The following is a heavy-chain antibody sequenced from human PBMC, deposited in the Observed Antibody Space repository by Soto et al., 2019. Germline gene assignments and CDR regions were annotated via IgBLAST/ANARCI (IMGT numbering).Heavy chain of an antibody. CDR1: GYTFTSYG. CDR3: ASNMVRGVISDFEY. J-gene: IGHJ4*02. Sequence: ASVKISCKASGYTFTSYGISWVRQAPGQGLEWMGWISAYNGNTNYAQKLQGRATMTTDTSTSTAYMELRSLRSDDTAVYYCASNMVRGVISDFEYWGKGTLVTVXS. D-gene: IGHD3-10*01. CDR2: ISAYNGNT. V-gene: IGHV1-18*01.